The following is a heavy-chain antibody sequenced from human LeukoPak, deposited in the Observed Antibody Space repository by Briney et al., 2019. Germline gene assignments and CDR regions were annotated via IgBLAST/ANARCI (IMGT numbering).Heavy chain of an antibody. D-gene: IGHD3-3*01. V-gene: IGHV3-23*01. CDR2: ISGSGGST. J-gene: IGHJ4*02. Sequence: PGGSLRLSCAASGFTFSSYAMSWVRQAPGKGLEWVSAISGSGGSTYYADSVKGRFTISRDNSKNTLYLQMNSLRAEDTAVYYCANDGYYDFWSGYYPGAYWGQGTLVTVSS. CDR3: ANDGYYDFWSGYYPGAY. CDR1: GFTFSSYA.